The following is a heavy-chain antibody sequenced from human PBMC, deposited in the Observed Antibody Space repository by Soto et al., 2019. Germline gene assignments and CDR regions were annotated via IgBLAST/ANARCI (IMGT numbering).Heavy chain of an antibody. CDR3: ARDPNSQAEIARAGTSDY. CDR2: INPSGNRT. D-gene: IGHD2-21*01. CDR1: GHTFAKHF. J-gene: IGHJ4*02. Sequence: QVHLVHSGAEARQPGASVKVSCKASGHTFAKHFMHWVRQAPGQGLEWMGIINPSGNRTTNAPKIENRDTMTRDTSTSTVYLELRSLKPEYTAIYFCARDPNSQAEIARAGTSDYWGQGTLVTVSS. V-gene: IGHV1-46*01.